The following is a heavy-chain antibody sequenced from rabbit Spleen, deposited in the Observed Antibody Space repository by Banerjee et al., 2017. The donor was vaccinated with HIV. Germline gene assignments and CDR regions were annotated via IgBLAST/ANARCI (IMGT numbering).Heavy chain of an antibody. V-gene: IGHV1S43*01. D-gene: IGHD8-1*01. Sequence: QEQLVESGGGLVKPEGSLTLTCTASGFSFSSSYYMCWVRQAPGKGLEWIGCIYNGDGATWYASWVNGRFTISRSTSLNTVDPKLTNLTAADTATYFCARDGAGGTYFALWGQGTLVTVS. CDR2: IYNGDGAT. CDR1: GFSFSSSYY. J-gene: IGHJ4*01. CDR3: ARDGAGGTYFAL.